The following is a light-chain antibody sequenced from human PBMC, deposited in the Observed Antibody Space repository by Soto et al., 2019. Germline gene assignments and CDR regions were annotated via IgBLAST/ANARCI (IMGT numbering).Light chain of an antibody. J-gene: IGLJ1*01. CDR2: EVN. V-gene: IGLV2-8*01. CDR1: ISDVGGYNY. CDR3: CSLTTSHTYV. Sequence: QSALTQPPSASGSPGQSVTISCTGTISDVGGYNYVAWYQQHPGKAPKLMIYEVNKRPSGVPDRFSGSKSGSTASLTVSGLQAEDEADYYCCSLTTSHTYVFGSGTKVTVL.